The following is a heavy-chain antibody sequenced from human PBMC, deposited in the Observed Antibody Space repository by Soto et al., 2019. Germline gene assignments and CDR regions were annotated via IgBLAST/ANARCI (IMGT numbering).Heavy chain of an antibody. V-gene: IGHV2-5*02. Sequence: QITLKESGPTLVKPTQTLTLTCTFSGFSLSTSGVGVGWIRQPPGKALEWLALIYWDDDKRYSPSLKSRLTITKDTSKNQVVLTMTNMDSVDTATYYCAHRGPAVRAIDYWGQGTLVTVSS. CDR2: IYWDDDK. J-gene: IGHJ4*02. CDR1: GFSLSTSGVG. D-gene: IGHD2-2*01. CDR3: AHRGPAVRAIDY.